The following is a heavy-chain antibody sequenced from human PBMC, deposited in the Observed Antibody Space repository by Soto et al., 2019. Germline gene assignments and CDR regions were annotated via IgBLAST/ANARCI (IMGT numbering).Heavy chain of an antibody. J-gene: IGHJ3*02. D-gene: IGHD2-15*01. CDR3: ARAGGSLSFDI. CDR1: GGTFSSYT. Sequence: ASVKVSCKASGGTFSSYTISWVRQAPGQGLEWMGRIIPILGIANYAQKFQGRVTITADKSTSTAYMELSSLRSEDTAVYYCARAGGSLSFDIWGQGTMVTVSS. CDR2: IIPILGIA. V-gene: IGHV1-69*10.